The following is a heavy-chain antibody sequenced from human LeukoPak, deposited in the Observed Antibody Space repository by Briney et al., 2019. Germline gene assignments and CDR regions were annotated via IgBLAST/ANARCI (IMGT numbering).Heavy chain of an antibody. Sequence: PSETLSLTCTVSGGSINSYYWSWTRQPPGRGLEYIGHIYYSGNTDYNPSLKSRVTISVDTSKNQFSLKLSSVTAADTAVYYCARQGRLQLWFFDYWGQGTLVTVSS. J-gene: IGHJ4*02. D-gene: IGHD5-18*01. CDR3: ARQGRLQLWFFDY. V-gene: IGHV4-59*08. CDR1: GGSINSYY. CDR2: IYYSGNT.